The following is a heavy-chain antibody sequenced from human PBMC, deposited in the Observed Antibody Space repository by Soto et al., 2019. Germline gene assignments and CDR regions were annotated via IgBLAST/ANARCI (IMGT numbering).Heavy chain of an antibody. CDR2: IIPILGIA. D-gene: IGHD3-10*01. CDR1: GGTFSSYT. V-gene: IGHV1-69*02. Sequence: QVQLVQSGAEVKKPGSSVKVSCKASGGTFSSYTISWVRQAPGQGLEWMGRIIPILGIANYAQKFQGRVTITADKSTSTAYMELSSLRSEDTAVYYCARGRGSESYYNSYWGQGTLVTVSS. CDR3: ARGRGSESYYNSY. J-gene: IGHJ1*01.